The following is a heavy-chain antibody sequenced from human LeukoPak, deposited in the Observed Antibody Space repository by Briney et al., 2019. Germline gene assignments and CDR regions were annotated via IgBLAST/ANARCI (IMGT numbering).Heavy chain of an antibody. CDR3: ARDGGYYYDSSGYFLDAFDI. CDR1: GGSFSGYY. D-gene: IGHD3-22*01. CDR2: IYYSGST. J-gene: IGHJ3*02. Sequence: SETLSLTCAVSGGSFSGYYWSWIRQPPGKGLEWIGYIYYSGSTNYNPSLKSRVTISVDTSKNQFSLKLSSVTAADTAVYYCARDGGYYYDSSGYFLDAFDIWGQGTMVTVSS. V-gene: IGHV4-59*01.